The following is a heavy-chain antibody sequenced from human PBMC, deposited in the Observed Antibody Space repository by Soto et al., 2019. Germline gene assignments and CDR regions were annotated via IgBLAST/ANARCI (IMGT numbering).Heavy chain of an antibody. CDR2: INHSGST. V-gene: IGHV4-34*01. CDR3: ARERRRQLVPAAMWGHNWFDP. D-gene: IGHD2-2*01. J-gene: IGHJ5*02. CDR1: GGSFSGYY. Sequence: SETLSLTCAVYGGSFSGYYWSWIRQPPGKGLEWIGEINHSGSTNYNPSLKSRVTISVDTSKNQFSLKLSSVTAADTAVYYCARERRRQLVPAAMWGHNWFDPWGQGTLVTVSS.